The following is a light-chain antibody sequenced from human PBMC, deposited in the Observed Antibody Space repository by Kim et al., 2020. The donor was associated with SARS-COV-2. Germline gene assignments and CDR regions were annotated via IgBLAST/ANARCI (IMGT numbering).Light chain of an antibody. CDR1: QIVTSNY. CDR2: GAS. CDR3: QDYGSSRT. J-gene: IGKJ1*01. V-gene: IGKV3-20*01. Sequence: EIVLTLSPGTLSLSPGERATLSCRASQIVTSNYVAWYQQKPGQAPRLVMFGASSRATGIPDRFSGSGSGTDFTLTISRLEPEDFAVYYCQDYGSSRTFGQGTKVEI.